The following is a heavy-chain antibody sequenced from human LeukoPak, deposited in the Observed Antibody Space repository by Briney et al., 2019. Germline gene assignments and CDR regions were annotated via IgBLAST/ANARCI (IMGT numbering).Heavy chain of an antibody. Sequence: GASVKVSCKASRYTFTSYGISWVRQAPGQGLEWMGWISAYNGNTNYAQKLQGRVTMTTDTSTSTAYMELRSLRSDDTAVYYCARDSDSSGYLPYYFDYWGQGTLVTASS. CDR3: ARDSDSSGYLPYYFDY. V-gene: IGHV1-18*01. CDR1: RYTFTSYG. CDR2: ISAYNGNT. J-gene: IGHJ4*02. D-gene: IGHD3-22*01.